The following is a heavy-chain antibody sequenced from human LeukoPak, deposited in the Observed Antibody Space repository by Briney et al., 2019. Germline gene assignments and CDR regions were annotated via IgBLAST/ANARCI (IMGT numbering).Heavy chain of an antibody. J-gene: IGHJ4*02. CDR2: ISNSGGST. D-gene: IGHD5-18*01. CDR1: GFTFSSYA. Sequence: PGRSLRLSCAASGFTFSSYAMSWVRQAPGKGLEWVSSISNSGGSTYYADSVKGRFAISRDTSKSTLFLQMNSLRAEDTAVYYCAKVLNSYGIFDYWGQGTLVTVSS. CDR3: AKVLNSYGIFDY. V-gene: IGHV3-23*01.